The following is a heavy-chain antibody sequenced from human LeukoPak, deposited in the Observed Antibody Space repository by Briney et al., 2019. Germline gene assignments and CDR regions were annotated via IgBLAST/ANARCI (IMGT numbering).Heavy chain of an antibody. J-gene: IGHJ4*02. CDR1: GYSITSYW. CDR2: IYPGDSDT. V-gene: IGHV5-51*01. Sequence: GESLKISCKGSGYSITSYWIGWVRQMPGKGLEWMGIIYPGDSDTTYSPSFQGQVTISADKSISTAYLQWSSLKASDTAMYDCARPREGIQLHPFDYWGQGTLVAVSS. CDR3: ARPREGIQLHPFDY. D-gene: IGHD5-18*01.